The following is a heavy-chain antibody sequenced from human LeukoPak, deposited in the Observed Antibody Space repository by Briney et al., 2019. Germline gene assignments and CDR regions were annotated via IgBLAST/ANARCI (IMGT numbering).Heavy chain of an antibody. CDR3: ARLLEGVAGTWGY. CDR1: GYSFTTYW. V-gene: IGHV5-51*01. D-gene: IGHD6-19*01. Sequence: AGESLKISCKGSGYSFTTYWIAWVRQMSGKGLEWMGAIYPGDSDTRYSPSFQGQVTISVDKSISTAYLQWSSLKASDTAMYYCARLLEGVAGTWGYWGQGTLVTVS. J-gene: IGHJ4*02. CDR2: IYPGDSDT.